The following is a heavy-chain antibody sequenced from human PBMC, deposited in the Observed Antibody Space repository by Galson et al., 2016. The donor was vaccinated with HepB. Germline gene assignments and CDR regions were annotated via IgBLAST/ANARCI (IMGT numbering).Heavy chain of an antibody. CDR1: GFSFSSYG. Sequence: SLRLSCAASGFSFSSYGMHWVRQAPGKGLGWVAVISYDGNDKYYADSVKGRFTISRDNSKNTRNLQINSLRAEDTAIYYCAKALPSWYFDLWGRGTLVTVSS. CDR2: ISYDGNDK. J-gene: IGHJ2*01. V-gene: IGHV3-30*18. CDR3: AKALPSWYFDL.